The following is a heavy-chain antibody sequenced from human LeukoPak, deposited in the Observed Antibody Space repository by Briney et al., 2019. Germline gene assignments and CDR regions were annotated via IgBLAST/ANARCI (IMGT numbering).Heavy chain of an antibody. CDR3: AKDRSGEGDAFDI. CDR2: IRYDGSNK. CDR1: GFTFSSYG. V-gene: IGHV3-30*02. J-gene: IGHJ3*02. D-gene: IGHD3-10*01. Sequence: GGSLRLSCAASGFTFSSYGMHWVRQAPGRGLEWVAFIRYDGSNKYYADSVKGRFTISRDNSKNTLYLQMNSLRAEDTAVYYCAKDRSGEGDAFDIWGQGTMVTVSS.